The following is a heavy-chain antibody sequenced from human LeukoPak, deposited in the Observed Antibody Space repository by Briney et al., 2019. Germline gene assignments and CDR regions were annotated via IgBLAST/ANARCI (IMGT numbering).Heavy chain of an antibody. V-gene: IGHV4-34*01. CDR2: INHSGST. CDR1: GGSFSGYY. D-gene: IGHD6-6*01. J-gene: IGHJ4*02. Sequence: SETLSLTCAVYGGSFSGYYWSWIRQPPGKGLEWIGEINHSGSTNYNPSLKSRVTISVDTSKNQFSLKLSSVTAADTAVYNCARISIAARPYNFDYWGQGTLVTVSS. CDR3: ARISIAARPYNFDY.